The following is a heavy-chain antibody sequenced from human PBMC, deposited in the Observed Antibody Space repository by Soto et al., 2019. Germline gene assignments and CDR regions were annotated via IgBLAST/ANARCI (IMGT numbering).Heavy chain of an antibody. CDR2: IYYSGST. V-gene: IGHV4-39*01. J-gene: IGHJ4*02. D-gene: IGHD1-26*01. CDR1: GGSISSSSYY. Sequence: QLQLQESGPGLVKPSETLSLTCTVSGGSISSSSYYWGWIRQPPGKGLEWIGSIYYSGSTYYNPSLKSRVTISRDTSKNQFALKRSSVTAADTAVYYCARHAPRARTPARGYCDYWGQGTLVTVSS. CDR3: ARHAPRARTPARGYCDY.